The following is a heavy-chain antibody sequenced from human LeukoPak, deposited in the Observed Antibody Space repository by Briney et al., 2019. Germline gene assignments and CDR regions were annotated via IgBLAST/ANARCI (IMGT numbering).Heavy chain of an antibody. Sequence: ASVKVSCKASGYTFTSYYMHWVRQAPGQGLEWMGIINPSGGSTSYAQKFQGRVTMTRDTSTSTVYMELSSLRSEDTAVYYCARVQDIVVVPAAPDTYYYYGMDVWGQGTTVTVSS. CDR1: GYTFTSYY. V-gene: IGHV1-46*01. CDR2: INPSGGST. D-gene: IGHD2-2*01. J-gene: IGHJ6*02. CDR3: ARVQDIVVVPAAPDTYYYYGMDV.